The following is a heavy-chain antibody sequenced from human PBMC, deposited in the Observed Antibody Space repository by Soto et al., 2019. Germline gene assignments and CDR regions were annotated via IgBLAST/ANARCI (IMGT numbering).Heavy chain of an antibody. CDR2: FSAYNGDT. D-gene: IGHD6-6*01. V-gene: IGHV1-18*01. CDR1: GYTFTNYG. CDR3: ASVRQLVGYFDYYMDV. Sequence: QVQLLQSGAEVKKPGASVKVSCKASGYTFTNYGITWVRQAPGQGVEWMGCFSAYNGDTHYTQRLQGRVTMTTDTSPSTEYIELRALRSADSAVYYCASVRQLVGYFDYYMDVWGKGTTVTVSS. J-gene: IGHJ6*03.